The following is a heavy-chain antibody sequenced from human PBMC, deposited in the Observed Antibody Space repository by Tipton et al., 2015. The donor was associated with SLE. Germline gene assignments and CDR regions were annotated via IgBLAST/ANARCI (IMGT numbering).Heavy chain of an antibody. Sequence: TLSLTCSVSGGSISSYYWSWIRQPPGKGLEWIGNIYYSGSTNYNPSLKSRVTISVDTSKKQFSLRLSSVTAADTAVYYCARALGFYDYWSGYRAFYFDYWGRGTLVTVSS. CDR3: ARALGFYDYWSGYRAFYFDY. J-gene: IGHJ4*02. V-gene: IGHV4-59*01. CDR1: GGSISSYY. CDR2: IYYSGST. D-gene: IGHD3-3*01.